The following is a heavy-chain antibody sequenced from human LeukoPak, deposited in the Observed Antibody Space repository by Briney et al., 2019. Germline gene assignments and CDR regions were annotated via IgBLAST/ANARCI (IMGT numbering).Heavy chain of an antibody. CDR2: IKQDGSEK. J-gene: IGHJ4*02. CDR3: ARDSKDLYYTAVVKIDY. D-gene: IGHD5-18*01. CDR1: GFTFSSYW. V-gene: IGHV3-7*01. Sequence: GGSLRLSCAASGFTFSSYWMSWVRQAPGKGLEWVANIKQDGSEKYYVDSVKGRFTISRDNAKNSLYLQMNSLRAEDTAVYYCARDSKDLYYTAVVKIDYWGQGTLVTVSS.